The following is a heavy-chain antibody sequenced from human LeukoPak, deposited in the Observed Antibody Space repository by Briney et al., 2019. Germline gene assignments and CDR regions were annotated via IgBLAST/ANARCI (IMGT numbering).Heavy chain of an antibody. J-gene: IGHJ5*02. CDR2: TYYRSKWYY. Sequence: SQTLSLPCAISGDSVSSNSAAWSWIRQSPSRGLEWLGRTYYRSKWYYDYALPVKSRIIINPDTSKNQFSLQLNSVTPEDTAVYYCAREDSLWFGELRPNNWFDPWGQGTLVTVSS. D-gene: IGHD3-10*01. V-gene: IGHV6-1*01. CDR3: AREDSLWFGELRPNNWFDP. CDR1: GDSVSSNSAA.